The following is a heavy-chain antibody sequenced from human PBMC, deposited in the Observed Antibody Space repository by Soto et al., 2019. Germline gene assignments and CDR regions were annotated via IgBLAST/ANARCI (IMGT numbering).Heavy chain of an antibody. J-gene: IGHJ6*04. CDR3: TATAAPGVDV. CDR1: GFSFSHAW. CDR2: IKSRVDGGAT. V-gene: IGHV3-15*07. Sequence: EAQLVESGGGLAKPGGSLRLSCAASGFSFSHAWMNWVRQAPGKGLEWVGRIKSRVDGGATDFAAPVKGRFTVSRDDSENTVYLQMNSLKTEDTATYYCTATAAPGVDVWGSGTTVIVSS. D-gene: IGHD6-25*01.